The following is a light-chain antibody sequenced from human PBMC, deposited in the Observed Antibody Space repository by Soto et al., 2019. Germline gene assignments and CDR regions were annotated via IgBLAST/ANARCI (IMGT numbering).Light chain of an antibody. J-gene: IGKJ4*01. V-gene: IGKV1-5*01. Sequence: DIQMTQSPSTLSASVGDRVTITCRASQSIKNWLAWYQQKPGTAPKFLIYDASTLESGVPSRFSGSGSGTELTLTISSLQADDFATYFCQQYDDYPLTFGGGTKVDIK. CDR3: QQYDDYPLT. CDR2: DAS. CDR1: QSIKNW.